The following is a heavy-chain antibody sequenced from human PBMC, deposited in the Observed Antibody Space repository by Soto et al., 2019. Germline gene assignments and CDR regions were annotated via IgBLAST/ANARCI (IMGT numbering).Heavy chain of an antibody. Sequence: PGGSLRLSCAASGFTFISYGMHWVRQAPGKGLEWVAVISYDGSNKYYADSVKGRFTISRDNSKNTLYLQMNSLRAEDTAVYYCAKPFGGEYYYDSSGYYYGYCDYWGQGTRVTVAS. V-gene: IGHV3-30*18. CDR2: ISYDGSNK. CDR1: GFTFISYG. D-gene: IGHD3-22*01. J-gene: IGHJ4*02. CDR3: AKPFGGEYYYDSSGYYYGYCDY.